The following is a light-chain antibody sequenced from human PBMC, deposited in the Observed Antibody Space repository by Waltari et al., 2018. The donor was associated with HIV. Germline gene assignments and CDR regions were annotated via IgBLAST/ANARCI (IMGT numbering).Light chain of an antibody. CDR3: QAWDSSTVV. J-gene: IGLJ2*01. Sequence: SYELTQPPSVSVSPGQTASITCSGDKLGDTYACWYQQKPGQSQVLVIYQDSKRPSGIPERFSGSNYGNTATLTISGTQAMDEADYYCQAWDSSTVVFGGGTKLTVL. CDR2: QDS. V-gene: IGLV3-1*01. CDR1: KLGDTY.